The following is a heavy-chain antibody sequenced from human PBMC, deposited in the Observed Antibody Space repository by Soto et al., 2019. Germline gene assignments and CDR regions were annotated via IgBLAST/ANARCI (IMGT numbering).Heavy chain of an antibody. V-gene: IGHV1-18*01. D-gene: IGHD6-19*01. J-gene: IGHJ3*02. Sequence: GASVKVSCKASGYTFTSYGISWLRQAPGQGLEWMGWISAYNGNTNYAQKLQGRVTMTTDTSTSTAYMELRSLRSDDTAVYYCARDYTVAGSHDAFDIWGQGTMVTVSS. CDR3: ARDYTVAGSHDAFDI. CDR2: ISAYNGNT. CDR1: GYTFTSYG.